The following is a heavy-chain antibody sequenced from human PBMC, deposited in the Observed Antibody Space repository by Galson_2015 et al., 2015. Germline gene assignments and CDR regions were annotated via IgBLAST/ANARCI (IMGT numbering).Heavy chain of an antibody. CDR1: KFTFSNYW. D-gene: IGHD3-3*01. V-gene: IGHV3-7*01. CDR2: IKQDGSEK. Sequence: SLRLSCAASKFTFSNYWMSWVRQVPGKGLEWVANIKQDGSEKYYVDSVKGRFTVSRDNGKNSLYLQMNSLRAEDTAVYYCARVLYDFWSGYYLDYWGQGTLVTVSS. J-gene: IGHJ4*02. CDR3: ARVLYDFWSGYYLDY.